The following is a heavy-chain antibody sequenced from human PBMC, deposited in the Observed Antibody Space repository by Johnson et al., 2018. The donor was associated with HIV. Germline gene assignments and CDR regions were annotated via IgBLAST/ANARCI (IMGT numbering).Heavy chain of an antibody. Sequence: VQLVESGGGLVQPGGSLRLSCAASGFTFSSYAMHWVRQAPGKGLEYVSAISSNGGSTYYAHSVKGRFTISRDNSKNTLYLQMGSLRAEDMAGDYCARGLTIFGVVTDAFDIWGQGTMVTVSS. J-gene: IGHJ3*02. CDR3: ARGLTIFGVVTDAFDI. D-gene: IGHD3-3*01. V-gene: IGHV3-64*01. CDR1: GFTFSSYA. CDR2: ISSNGGST.